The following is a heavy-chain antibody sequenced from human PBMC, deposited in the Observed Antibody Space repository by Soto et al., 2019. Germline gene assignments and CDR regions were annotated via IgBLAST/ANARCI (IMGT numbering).Heavy chain of an antibody. J-gene: IGHJ6*02. V-gene: IGHV1-69*01. CDR1: GGTFSSYA. Sequence: QVQMVQSGAEVKKPGSSVKVSCKASGGTFSSYAISWVRQAPGQGLEWMGGIIPIFGTANYAQKFQGRVTTSGEESTSTAYMELSSLRSEDTAVYYCGGGRITMVRGVIITGYYGMDVWGQGTTVTVSS. CDR3: GGGRITMVRGVIITGYYGMDV. CDR2: IIPIFGTA. D-gene: IGHD3-10*01.